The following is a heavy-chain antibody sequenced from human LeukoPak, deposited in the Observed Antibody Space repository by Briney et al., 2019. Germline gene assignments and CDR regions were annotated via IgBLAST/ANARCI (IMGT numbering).Heavy chain of an antibody. J-gene: IGHJ4*02. CDR1: GFTFSSYA. V-gene: IGHV3-30*14. CDR3: ARDRWDSSSMAMDY. Sequence: GGSLRLSCAASGFTFSSYAMHWVRQAPGKGLEWVAVISYDGSNKYYADSVKGRFTISRDNSKNTLYLQMNSLRAEDTAVYYCARDRWDSSSMAMDYWGQGTLVTVSS. CDR2: ISYDGSNK. D-gene: IGHD6-6*01.